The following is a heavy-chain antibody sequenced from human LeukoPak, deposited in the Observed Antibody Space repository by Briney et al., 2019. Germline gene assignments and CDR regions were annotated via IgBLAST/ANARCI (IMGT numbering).Heavy chain of an antibody. J-gene: IGHJ4*02. CDR2: INSDGSST. Sequence: GSLRLSCAASGFTFYEYTMHWVRQAPGKGLVWVSRINSDGSSTSYADSVKGRFTISRDSAKNTLYLQMNSLRAEDTAVYYCARVSVMGGYWGQGTLVTVSS. V-gene: IGHV3-74*01. CDR1: GFTFYEYT. D-gene: IGHD2-21*01. CDR3: ARVSVMGGY.